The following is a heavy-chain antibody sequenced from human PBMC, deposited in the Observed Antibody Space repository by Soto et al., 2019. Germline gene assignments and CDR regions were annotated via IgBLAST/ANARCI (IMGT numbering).Heavy chain of an antibody. J-gene: IGHJ5*02. CDR2: IFYSGST. Sequence: SETLSLTCTVSGGSISSYSWSWIRQPPGKGLEWIGYIFYSGSTNYNPSLKSRVTISVDTSKNQFSLKLSSVTAADTAVYYCARDLRLTMVRGVFNWFDPWGQGTLVTVSS. CDR3: ARDLRLTMVRGVFNWFDP. V-gene: IGHV4-59*01. CDR1: GGSISSYS. D-gene: IGHD3-10*01.